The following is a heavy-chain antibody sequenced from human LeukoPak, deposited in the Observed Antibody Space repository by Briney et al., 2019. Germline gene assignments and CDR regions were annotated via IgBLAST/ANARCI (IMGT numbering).Heavy chain of an antibody. D-gene: IGHD5-18*01. Sequence: GGSLRLSCAASGFSFSSYSMNWVRQAPGKGLEWVSYISSSGSTIYYADSVKGRFTISRDNAKNSLYLQMNSLRAEDTAVYYCAGLHTAMVTVDYWGQGTLVTVSS. CDR3: AGLHTAMVTVDY. V-gene: IGHV3-48*04. J-gene: IGHJ4*02. CDR2: ISSSGSTI. CDR1: GFSFSSYS.